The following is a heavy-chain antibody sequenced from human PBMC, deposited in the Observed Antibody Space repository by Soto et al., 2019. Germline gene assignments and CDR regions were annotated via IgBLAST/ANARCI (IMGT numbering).Heavy chain of an antibody. D-gene: IGHD2-2*01. V-gene: IGHV3-23*01. Sequence: GGSLRVSCAASGFTFSNYVMSWVRQAPGKGLEWVSGSSGSGGSTYYADSVKGRFTISRDNSKNTLYLQMNSLRAEDTAVYYCAKDLGYWSSSSCYLESWGQGS. CDR1: GFTFSNYV. CDR2: SSGSGGST. CDR3: AKDLGYWSSSSCYLES. J-gene: IGHJ5*02.